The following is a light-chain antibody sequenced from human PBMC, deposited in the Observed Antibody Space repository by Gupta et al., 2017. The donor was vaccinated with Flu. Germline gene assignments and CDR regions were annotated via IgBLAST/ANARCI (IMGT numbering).Light chain of an antibody. Sequence: QSALTQPASVSGSPGQSITISCTGTSNVIGGYNNVSWYQHHPGKAPKLLIYEVSNRPSGLSNRFSGSKSGNTASLTISGLQAEDEADYYCSSYRSSSALYVFGGGTKVTVL. CDR1: SNVIGGYNN. J-gene: IGLJ1*01. CDR3: SSYRSSSALYV. CDR2: EVS. V-gene: IGLV2-14*01.